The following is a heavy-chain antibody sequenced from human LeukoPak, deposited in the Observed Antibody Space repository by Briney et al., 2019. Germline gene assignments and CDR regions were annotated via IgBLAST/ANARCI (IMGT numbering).Heavy chain of an antibody. CDR2: IYSGGST. Sequence: PRGSLRLSCAASGFTVSSNYMSWVRQAPGKGLEWVSVIYSGGSTYYADSVKGRFTISRNNSKNTLYLQMNSLRAEDTAVYYCARVHSSSCWFDPWGQGTLVTVSS. CDR3: ARVHSSSCWFDP. D-gene: IGHD6-13*01. J-gene: IGHJ5*02. V-gene: IGHV3-66*02. CDR1: GFTVSSNY.